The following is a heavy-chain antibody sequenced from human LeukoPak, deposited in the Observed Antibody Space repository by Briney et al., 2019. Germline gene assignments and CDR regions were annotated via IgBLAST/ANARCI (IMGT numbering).Heavy chain of an antibody. CDR2: IYYSGST. Sequence: SETLSLTCTVSGGSISSSSYYWGWIRQPPGKGLEWIGSIYYSGSTYYNPSLKSRVTISVDTSKNQFSLKLSSVTAADTAVYYCARQTRIRGGSCSDYWGQGTLVTVSS. CDR3: ARQTRIRGGSCSDY. D-gene: IGHD2-15*01. J-gene: IGHJ4*02. V-gene: IGHV4-39*01. CDR1: GGSISSSSYY.